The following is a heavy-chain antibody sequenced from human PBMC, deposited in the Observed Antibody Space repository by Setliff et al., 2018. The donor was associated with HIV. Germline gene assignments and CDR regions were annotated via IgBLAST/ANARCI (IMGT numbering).Heavy chain of an antibody. Sequence: GGSLRLSCAASGLSFSSYVMSWVRQAPGKGLEWVSGISGSGGSTYYADSVKGRFTISRDNSKNKVYLQMNNLRAEDTAVYYCATDSSGYYLGGFDYWGQGTLVTAPQ. CDR3: ATDSSGYYLGGFDY. CDR1: GLSFSSYV. J-gene: IGHJ4*02. CDR2: ISGSGGST. D-gene: IGHD3-22*01. V-gene: IGHV3-23*01.